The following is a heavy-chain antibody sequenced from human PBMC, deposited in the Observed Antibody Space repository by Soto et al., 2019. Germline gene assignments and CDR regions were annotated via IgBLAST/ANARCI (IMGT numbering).Heavy chain of an antibody. V-gene: IGHV1-69*12. D-gene: IGHD6-19*01. CDR2: IIPIFGTI. CDR1: GGTFRTYS. Sequence: QVQLLQSGAEVKKPGSSVRVSREASGGTFRTYSISWVRQAPGQGLEWMGEIIPIFGTINYAQKFQGRLTITADESTATVYMDLRSLRSDDTALYYCAKGAVAGTPTSYYYYGMDVWGQGTTVTVSS. J-gene: IGHJ6*02. CDR3: AKGAVAGTPTSYYYYGMDV.